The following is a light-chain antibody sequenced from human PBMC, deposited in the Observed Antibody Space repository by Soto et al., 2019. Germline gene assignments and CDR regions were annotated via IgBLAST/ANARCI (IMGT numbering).Light chain of an antibody. J-gene: IGLJ3*02. CDR2: EVT. Sequence: QSALTQPPSXXXXXXXXXXISCTGTSSDVGAYNYVSWYQQYPGKAPKLMIYEVTKRPSGVPDRFSGSKSGNTASLTVSGLQAEDEADYYCTSYVGNDIWVFGGGTKVTVL. V-gene: IGLV2-8*01. CDR1: SSDVGAYNY. CDR3: TSYVGNDIWV.